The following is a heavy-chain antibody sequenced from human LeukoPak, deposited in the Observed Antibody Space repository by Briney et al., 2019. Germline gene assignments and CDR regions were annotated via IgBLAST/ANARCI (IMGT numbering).Heavy chain of an antibody. CDR3: ARGDYYDSNFDY. V-gene: IGHV4-59*01. Sequence: PSETLSLTCTVSGGSISNYYWSWIRQPPGKGLEWIGYIYYSGSTNYNPSLKSRVTISVDTSKNQFSLKLSSVTAADTAVYYCARGDYYDSNFDYWGQGTLVTVSS. CDR1: GGSISNYY. CDR2: IYYSGST. D-gene: IGHD3-22*01. J-gene: IGHJ4*02.